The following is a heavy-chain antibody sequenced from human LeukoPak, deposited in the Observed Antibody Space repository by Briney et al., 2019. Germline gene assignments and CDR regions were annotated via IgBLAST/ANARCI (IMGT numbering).Heavy chain of an antibody. J-gene: IGHJ4*02. D-gene: IGHD3-10*01. CDR3: ASSPLIPHIRNYFDY. Sequence: ASVKVSCKASGYTFTSYGISWVRQAPGQGLEWMGWISAYNGNTNYAQKLQGRVTMTTDTSTSTAYMELRSLRSDDTAVYYCASSPLIPHIRNYFDYWGQGTLVTVSS. CDR2: ISAYNGNT. CDR1: GYTFTSYG. V-gene: IGHV1-18*01.